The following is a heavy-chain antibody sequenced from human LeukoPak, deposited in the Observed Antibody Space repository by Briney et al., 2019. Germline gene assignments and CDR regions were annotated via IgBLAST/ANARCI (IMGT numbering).Heavy chain of an antibody. V-gene: IGHV1-69*01. CDR2: IIPIFGTA. CDR3: ASTSGIYCSGGSCYSHYFDY. Sequence: GASVKVSCKASGGTFSSYAISWVRQAPGQGLEWMGGIIPIFGTANYAQKFQGRVTITADGSTSTAYMELSSLRSEDTAVYYCASTSGIYCSGGSCYSHYFDYWGQGTLVTVSS. CDR1: GGTFSSYA. D-gene: IGHD2-15*01. J-gene: IGHJ4*02.